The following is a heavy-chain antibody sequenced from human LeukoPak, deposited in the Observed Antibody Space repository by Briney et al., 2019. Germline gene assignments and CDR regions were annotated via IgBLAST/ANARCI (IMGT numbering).Heavy chain of an antibody. CDR3: ARAWGLQPPPDDAFDI. Sequence: SQTLSLTCAISGDSVSSNSAAWNWIRQSPSRGLEWLGRTYYRSKWYNDYAVSVKSRITINPDTSKNQFSLQLNSVTPEDTAVYYCARAWGLQPPPDDAFDIWGQGTMVTVSS. J-gene: IGHJ3*02. CDR1: GDSVSSNSAA. D-gene: IGHD3-16*01. CDR2: TYYRSKWYN. V-gene: IGHV6-1*01.